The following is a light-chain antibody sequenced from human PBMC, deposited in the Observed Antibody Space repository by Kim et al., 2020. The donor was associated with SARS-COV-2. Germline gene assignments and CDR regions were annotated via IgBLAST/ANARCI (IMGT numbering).Light chain of an antibody. J-gene: IGKJ1*01. CDR2: GTS. Sequence: EIVLTQSPGTLSLSPGERATLSCRASQSVSSNYLAWYQQKPGQAPRLISYGTSSRATGTPNRCSGSGSGTDFTLTISRLEPEDFAVYFCQQCNRALAFGQGTKVDIK. CDR3: QQCNRALA. V-gene: IGKV3-20*01. CDR1: QSVSSNY.